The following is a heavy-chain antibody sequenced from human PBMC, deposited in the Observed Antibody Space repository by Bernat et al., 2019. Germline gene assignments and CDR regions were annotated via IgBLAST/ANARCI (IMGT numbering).Heavy chain of an antibody. CDR2: ISGSGGST. CDR3: AKIDYGDYVPFDY. D-gene: IGHD4-17*01. CDR1: GFTFSSYT. J-gene: IGHJ4*02. Sequence: EVQLLESGGGLVQPGGSLRLSCAASGFTFSSYTMSWVRQAPGKGLEWVSAISGSGGSTYYADSVKGRFTISRDNSKNTLYLQMNSLRAEDTAVYYCAKIDYGDYVPFDYWGQGTLVTVSS. V-gene: IGHV3-23*01.